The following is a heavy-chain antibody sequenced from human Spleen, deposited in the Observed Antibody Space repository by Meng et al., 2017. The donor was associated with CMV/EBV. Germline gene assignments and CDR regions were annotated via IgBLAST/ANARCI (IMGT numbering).Heavy chain of an antibody. J-gene: IGHJ4*02. CDR1: GGSISSGDYY. CDR3: ARGGYYDSSGAPRFDY. CDR2: IYYSGST. V-gene: IGHV4-30-4*08. D-gene: IGHD3-22*01. Sequence: QVPLQEPGPGLVKPSQTLSLTCTVSGGSISSGDYYWSWIRQPPGKGLEWIGYIYYSGSTYYNPSLKSRVTISVDTSKNQFSLKLSSVTAADTAVYYCARGGYYDSSGAPRFDYWGQGTLVTVFS.